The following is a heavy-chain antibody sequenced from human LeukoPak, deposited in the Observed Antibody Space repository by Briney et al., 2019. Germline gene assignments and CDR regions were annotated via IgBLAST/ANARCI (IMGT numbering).Heavy chain of an antibody. CDR1: GGSFSGYY. Sequence: SDTLSLTCAVYGGSFSGYYWSCIRQPPGKGLEWMGEINHRGSTNYNPSLKSRVTISVDTSKNQFSLKLSSVTAADAAVYYCARGFCGGNCHILLPIFDYWGQGTLVTVSS. CDR3: ARGFCGGNCHILLPIFDY. J-gene: IGHJ4*02. CDR2: INHRGST. V-gene: IGHV4-34*01. D-gene: IGHD4-23*01.